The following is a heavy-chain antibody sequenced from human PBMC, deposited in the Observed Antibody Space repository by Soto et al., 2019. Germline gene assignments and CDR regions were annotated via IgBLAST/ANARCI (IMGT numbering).Heavy chain of an antibody. Sequence: GASVKVSCKASGVTFSSYAIGWVRQAPGQGLEWMGGIIPIFGTANYAQKFQGRVTITADESTSTAYMELSSLRSEDTAVYYCARDGGGNPQSYYYYGMDVWGQGTTVTVSS. V-gene: IGHV1-69*13. CDR1: GVTFSSYA. CDR3: ARDGGGNPQSYYYYGMDV. D-gene: IGHD2-15*01. J-gene: IGHJ6*02. CDR2: IIPIFGTA.